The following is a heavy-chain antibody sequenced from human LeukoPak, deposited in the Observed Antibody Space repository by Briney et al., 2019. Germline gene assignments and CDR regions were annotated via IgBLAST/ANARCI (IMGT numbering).Heavy chain of an antibody. J-gene: IGHJ4*02. CDR3: ATAFKYGSGSYYFDY. V-gene: IGHV1-2*02. CDR2: INPNSGGT. CDR1: VYTFTGYY. Sequence: ASVKVSCKASVYTFTGYYMHWVRQAPGQGLEWMGWINPNSGGTNYAQKFQGRVTMTRDTSISTAYMELSRLRSDDTAVYYCATAFKYGSGSYYFDYWGQGTLVTVSS. D-gene: IGHD3-10*01.